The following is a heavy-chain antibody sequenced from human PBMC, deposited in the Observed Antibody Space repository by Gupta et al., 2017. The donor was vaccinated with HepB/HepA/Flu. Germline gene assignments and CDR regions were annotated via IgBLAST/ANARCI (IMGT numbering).Heavy chain of an antibody. V-gene: IGHV3-11*04. CDR1: GFTFRGHS. CDR2: ISNTGETL. Sequence: QVQLVESGGGLVTPGGSLTPSCPASGFTFRGHSLSWIRQAPGKGLEWVAYISNTGETLYYADSVRGRFTIFRDNARNSLYLLMNSLRAEDTAVYYCARDPDTSLKVDYWGQGTLVTVSS. CDR3: ARDPDTSLKVDY. J-gene: IGHJ4*02. D-gene: IGHD5-18*01.